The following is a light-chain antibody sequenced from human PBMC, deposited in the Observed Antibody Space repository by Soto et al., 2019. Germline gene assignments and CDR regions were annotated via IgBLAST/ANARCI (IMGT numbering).Light chain of an antibody. J-gene: IGLJ3*02. CDR2: DVR. CDR1: SSDVGGYNH. V-gene: IGLV2-14*01. CDR3: CSYASSGTRV. Sequence: QSVLTQPASVVGTAGQSITVSCTGTSSDVGGYNHVSWYQPHPDKDPKLIIYDVRSRPAGVSNRLSGSKSGNTASLTTSGLQADDEADYYRCSYASSGTRVCGGGTKSTV.